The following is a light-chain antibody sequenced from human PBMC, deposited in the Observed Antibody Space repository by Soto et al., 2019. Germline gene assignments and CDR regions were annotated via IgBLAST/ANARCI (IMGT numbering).Light chain of an antibody. J-gene: IGKJ1*01. CDR1: QSVSSN. CDR3: QQYNNWPWT. CDR2: AAS. V-gene: IGKV3-15*01. Sequence: EIVMTQSPATLSVSPGERATLSCRASQSVSSNLVWYQQKPGQAPRLLIYAASTRATGIPVRFSGSGSETEFTLTIRSLQSEDFAVYYCQQYNNWPWTFGQGTKVDIK.